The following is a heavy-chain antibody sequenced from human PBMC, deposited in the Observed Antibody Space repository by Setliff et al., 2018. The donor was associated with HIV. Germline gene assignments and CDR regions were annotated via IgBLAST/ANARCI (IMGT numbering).Heavy chain of an antibody. J-gene: IGHJ4*02. D-gene: IGHD3-22*01. Sequence: HPGGSLRLSCAASGFTFSGFWMTWVRQAPGEGLEWVANINEDGSEKYYVDSVKGRFTISRDNSKNTLYLQMNSLRAEDTDVYYCAKVHGSDWQTYYYDSSGYYVDYLGQGTLVTVSS. CDR1: GFTFSGFW. CDR3: AKVHGSDWQTYYYDSSGYYVDY. V-gene: IGHV3-7*01. CDR2: INEDGSEK.